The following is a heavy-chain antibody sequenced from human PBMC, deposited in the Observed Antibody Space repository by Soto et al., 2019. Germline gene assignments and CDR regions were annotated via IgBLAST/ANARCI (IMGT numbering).Heavy chain of an antibody. CDR1: GGSISSYF. CDR3: ARGSIAAAGAYYYYYDMDA. V-gene: IGHV4-59*08. J-gene: IGHJ6*03. Sequence: SETLSLTCTASGGSISSYFWSWIRQPPGKGLEWIGYIYYSGSTNYNPSLKSRVTISVDTSKNQFSLKLSSVTAADTAVYYCARGSIAAAGAYYYYYDMDAWGKDTPVTLS. D-gene: IGHD6-13*01. CDR2: IYYSGST.